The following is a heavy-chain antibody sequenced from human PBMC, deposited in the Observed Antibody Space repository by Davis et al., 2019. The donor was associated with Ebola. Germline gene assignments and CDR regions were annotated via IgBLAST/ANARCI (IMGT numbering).Heavy chain of an antibody. CDR3: ARGWLRGGMDV. J-gene: IGHJ6*04. Sequence: HSQTLSLTCAISGDSVFGKNGAWNWIRQSPSRGLEWLGRTYYTSQWYNDYAVSVKSRMTINPDTSKNQFSLQLNSVTPEDTALYYCARGWLRGGMDVWGEGTTVTVSS. V-gene: IGHV6-1*01. D-gene: IGHD5-18*01. CDR1: GDSVFGKNGA. CDR2: TYYTSQWYN.